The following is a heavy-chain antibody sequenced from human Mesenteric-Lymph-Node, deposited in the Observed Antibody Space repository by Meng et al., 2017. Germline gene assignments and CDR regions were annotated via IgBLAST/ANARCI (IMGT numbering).Heavy chain of an antibody. J-gene: IGHJ6*02. CDR3: ARGSGIIMVRGTYYYYALDV. CDR1: GGSISSYY. D-gene: IGHD3-10*01. CDR2: IYTSGST. V-gene: IGHV4-4*07. Sequence: GSLRLSCTLSGGSISSYYWSWIRQPAGKGLEWIGRIYTSGSTNYNPSLKTRVTMSVDTSKNQFSLRLSSVTAADTAVYYCARGSGIIMVRGTYYYYALDVWGQGTTVTVSS.